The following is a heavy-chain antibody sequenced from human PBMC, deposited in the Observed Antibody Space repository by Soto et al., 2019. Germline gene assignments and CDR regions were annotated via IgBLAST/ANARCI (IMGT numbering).Heavy chain of an antibody. D-gene: IGHD6-19*01. J-gene: IGHJ6*02. CDR3: AREGVAGGTYYYYYGMDV. CDR1: GGSFSGYY. CDR2: INHSGST. Sequence: SETLSLTCAVYGGSFSGYYWSWIRQPPWKGLEWIGEINHSGSTNYNPSLKSRVTISVDTSKNQFSLKLSSVTAADTAVYYCAREGVAGGTYYYYYGMDVWGQGTTVTVSS. V-gene: IGHV4-34*01.